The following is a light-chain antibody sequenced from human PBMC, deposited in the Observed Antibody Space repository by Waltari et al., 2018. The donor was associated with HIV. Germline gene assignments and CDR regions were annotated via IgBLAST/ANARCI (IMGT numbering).Light chain of an antibody. CDR3: AARDDILSGSWV. Sequence: HSVLTQAPSASGTLGQRVTISCSGSISNIGTNSVSWFQQLPGMSPRLIIFSDSQRPSGFPDLFSASKSGTSASLAIDGLESGDEADYYCAARDDILSGSWVFGGGT. J-gene: IGLJ3*02. CDR2: SDS. V-gene: IGLV1-44*01. CDR1: ISNIGTNS.